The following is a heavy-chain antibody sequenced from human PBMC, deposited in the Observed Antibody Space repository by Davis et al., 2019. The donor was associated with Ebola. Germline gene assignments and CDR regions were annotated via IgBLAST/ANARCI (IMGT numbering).Heavy chain of an antibody. D-gene: IGHD6-6*01. Sequence: GESLKISCGASGFIVSTNYVTWVRQAPGKGLVWVSRISHDGTITTYADSVKGRFTVSRDNARKSLFLQMNSLSADDTAVYYCARDPEGVSSSSSNLDYWGQGAVVTVSS. CDR2: ISHDGTIT. J-gene: IGHJ4*02. V-gene: IGHV3-74*01. CDR3: ARDPEGVSSSSSNLDY. CDR1: GFIVSTNY.